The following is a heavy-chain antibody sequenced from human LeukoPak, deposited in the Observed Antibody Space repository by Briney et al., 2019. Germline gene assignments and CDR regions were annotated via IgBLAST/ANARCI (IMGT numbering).Heavy chain of an antibody. V-gene: IGHV5-51*01. J-gene: IGHJ4*02. CDR2: IYAGNSDT. CDR3: ARHLSDITSSPNY. CDR1: GYTFTTSW. D-gene: IGHD2-2*01. Sequence: GESLKISCQGFGYTFTTSWIGWVRQPPGKGLEWMAIIYAGNSDTKYSPSFQGQVSISADKSISTAYLQWTSLKASDTAMYYCARHLSDITSSPNYWGPGTLVTVSS.